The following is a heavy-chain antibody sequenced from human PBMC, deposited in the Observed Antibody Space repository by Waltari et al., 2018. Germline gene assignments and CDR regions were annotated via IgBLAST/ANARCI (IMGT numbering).Heavy chain of an antibody. J-gene: IGHJ4*02. Sequence: LVESGGDVVQSGRSLSLSCASYSSAFNNAIMHWVRQAPGKGLEWVSAISYDGYSRYYADSVKGRFTISRDDSLKTVYLQLDSLRVEDTAVYYCAREGYTSGRAGNFDYWGQGTLVTVSS. CDR3: AREGYTSGRAGNFDY. CDR1: SSAFNNAI. CDR2: ISYDGYSR. D-gene: IGHD2-15*01. V-gene: IGHV3-30-3*01.